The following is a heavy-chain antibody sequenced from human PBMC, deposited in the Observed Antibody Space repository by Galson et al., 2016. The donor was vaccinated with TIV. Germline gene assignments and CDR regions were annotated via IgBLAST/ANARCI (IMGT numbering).Heavy chain of an antibody. J-gene: IGHJ3*02. CDR3: VTGFRGALDI. Sequence: SVKVSCKVSGYFLSKISMHWVRQVPGQGLEWMGGFDPAEGETVYAQRLRGRVSMTEDISTDTAHMELSSLRSDDTAVYFCVTGFRGALDIWGQGTMVTVS. CDR1: GYFLSKIS. D-gene: IGHD2-21*01. V-gene: IGHV1-24*01. CDR2: FDPAEGET.